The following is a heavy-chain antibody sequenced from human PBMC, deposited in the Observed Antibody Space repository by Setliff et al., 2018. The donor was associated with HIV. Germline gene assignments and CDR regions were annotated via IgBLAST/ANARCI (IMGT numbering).Heavy chain of an antibody. D-gene: IGHD1-26*01. CDR1: GLTFNRYW. J-gene: IGHJ4*02. Sequence: GGSLRLSCVASGLTFNRYWMSWVRQVPGKGLEWVSGIDWNGGRIAYADSVEGRFTISRDNAKSSLYLQINSLRGEDTALYYCVTSIVGGSDYWGQGTLVTVSS. CDR2: IDWNGGRI. CDR3: VTSIVGGSDY. V-gene: IGHV3-20*04.